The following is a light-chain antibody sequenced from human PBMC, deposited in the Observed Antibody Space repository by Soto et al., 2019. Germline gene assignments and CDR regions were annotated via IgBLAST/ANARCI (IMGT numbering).Light chain of an antibody. Sequence: QSVLTQPASVSESPGQSHTISCTGTISDVGSYNLVSWYQQHPGKAPKLMIYEGSKRPSGVSNRFSGSKSGNTASLTISGLQAEDEADYYCCSYAGSSTFLFGGGTKVTVL. CDR1: ISDVGSYNL. J-gene: IGLJ2*01. CDR3: CSYAGSSTFL. CDR2: EGS. V-gene: IGLV2-23*03.